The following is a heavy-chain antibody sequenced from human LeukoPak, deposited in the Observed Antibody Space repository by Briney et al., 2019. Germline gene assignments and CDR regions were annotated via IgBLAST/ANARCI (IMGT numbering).Heavy chain of an antibody. CDR2: ISRSDGTA. CDR3: ARDDYGDWPPLFDY. CDR1: GFTFSAFA. D-gene: IGHD4-17*01. J-gene: IGHJ4*02. V-gene: IGHV3-23*01. Sequence: GVSPRLSCAASGFTFSAFAMNWVRQAPGKGLEWVSFISRSDGTAYYADSVKGRFTISRDNSKNTLYLQMNSLRAEDTAQYFCARDDYGDWPPLFDYWGQGTLVTVSS.